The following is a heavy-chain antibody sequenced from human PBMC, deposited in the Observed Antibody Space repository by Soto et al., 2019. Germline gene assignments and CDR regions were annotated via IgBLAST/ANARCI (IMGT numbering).Heavy chain of an antibody. Sequence: QLQLQESGTGLVKPSETLSLTCNVSGVSISDTSYYWGWIRQPPGKGLEWIGTIYFNGNTFYNPSLKSRLTISVDTSKNQISVRLTSVTAADTAVYYCARQGSYWGQGTLVAVSA. J-gene: IGHJ4*02. CDR3: ARQGSY. CDR1: GVSISDTSYY. V-gene: IGHV4-39*01. CDR2: IYFNGNT.